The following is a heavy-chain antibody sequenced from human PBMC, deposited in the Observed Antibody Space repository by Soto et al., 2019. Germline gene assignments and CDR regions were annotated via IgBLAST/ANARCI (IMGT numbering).Heavy chain of an antibody. J-gene: IGHJ6*02. Sequence: QVQLVQSGAEVKKPGASVKVSCKASGYSFTRHDINWVRQAPGQGLEWMGWINPSSGNTGYAQRFLGRLTMTTDTSTSTAYMELSGLKSEDTAIYYCAREGILVSGVIVFYGMDVWGQGTTVTVPS. CDR2: INPSSGNT. CDR3: AREGILVSGVIVFYGMDV. V-gene: IGHV1-8*01. D-gene: IGHD3-3*01. CDR1: GYSFTRHD.